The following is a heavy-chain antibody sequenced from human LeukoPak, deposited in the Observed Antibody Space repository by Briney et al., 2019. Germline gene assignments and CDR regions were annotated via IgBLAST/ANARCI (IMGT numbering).Heavy chain of an antibody. V-gene: IGHV4-59*01. CDR2: IYYSGST. CDR3: ARVARDVDTDGVYFDY. D-gene: IGHD5-18*01. Sequence: TSETLSLTCTVSGGSISSYYWSWIRQPAGKGLEWIGYIYYSGSTNYNPSLKSRVTISVDTSKNQFSLKLSSVTAADTAVYYCARVARDVDTDGVYFDYWGQGTLVTVSS. J-gene: IGHJ4*02. CDR1: GGSISSYY.